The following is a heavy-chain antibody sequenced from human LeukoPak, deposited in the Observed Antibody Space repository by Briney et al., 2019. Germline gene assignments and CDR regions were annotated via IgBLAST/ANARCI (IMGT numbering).Heavy chain of an antibody. D-gene: IGHD6-19*01. V-gene: IGHV3-23*01. CDR2: ISGSGGST. CDR1: GFTFSNYA. J-gene: IGHJ4*02. CDR3: AKDARRTNGWYFFDH. Sequence: GGSLRLSCAASGFTFSNYAMTWVRQAPGKGLEWVSSISGSGGSTYYADSVKGRFTISRDNSKNTLYLQLNSLRAEDTALYYCAKDARRTNGWYFFDHWGQGTLVTVSS.